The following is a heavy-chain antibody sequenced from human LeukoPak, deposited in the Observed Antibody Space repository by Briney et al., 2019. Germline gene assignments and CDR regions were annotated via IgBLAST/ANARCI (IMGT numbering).Heavy chain of an antibody. CDR2: IHPSGST. D-gene: IGHD4-11*01. J-gene: IGHJ4*02. CDR1: GASFSGYC. Sequence: SETLSLTCAVYGASFSGYCWSWIRQPPGEGLEWIGEIHPSGSTNYNPSLKSRVTISADTSQNQFSLRLTSVTAADTAVYYCARGQDSSKTGYWGQGTLVAVSS. V-gene: IGHV4-34*01. CDR3: ARGQDSSKTGY.